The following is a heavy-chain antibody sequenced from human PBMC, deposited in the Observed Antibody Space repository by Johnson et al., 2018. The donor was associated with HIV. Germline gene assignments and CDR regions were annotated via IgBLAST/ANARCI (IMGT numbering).Heavy chain of an antibody. J-gene: IGHJ3*02. V-gene: IGHV3-11*01. CDR3: ARIIIEYCYESSGGAFDI. Sequence: QVQLVESGGGLVKPGGSLRLSCAASGFTFSDYYMSWIRQAPGKGLEWVSYISSSGSTIYYADSVKGRFTISRDNAKNSLYLQMNSLRAEDTALDYCARIIIEYCYESSGGAFDIWGQGTMVTVSS. D-gene: IGHD3-22*01. CDR2: ISSSGSTI. CDR1: GFTFSDYY.